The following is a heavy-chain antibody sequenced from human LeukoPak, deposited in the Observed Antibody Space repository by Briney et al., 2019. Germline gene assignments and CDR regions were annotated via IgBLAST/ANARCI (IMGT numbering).Heavy chain of an antibody. CDR3: SRLIAARTPYYFDY. V-gene: IGHV3-23*01. D-gene: IGHD6-6*01. CDR1: GFTFSSYA. Sequence: GGSLRLSCAASGFTFSSYAMSWVRQAPGKGLEWVSAISGSGGSTYYADSVKGRFTISRDNSKNTLYLQMNSLRAEDTAVYYCSRLIAARTPYYFDYWGQGTLVTVSS. CDR2: ISGSGGST. J-gene: IGHJ4*02.